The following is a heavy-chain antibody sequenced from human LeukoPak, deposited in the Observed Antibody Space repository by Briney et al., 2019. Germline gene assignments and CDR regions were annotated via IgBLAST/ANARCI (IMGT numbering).Heavy chain of an antibody. CDR2: MNSNSGNT. V-gene: IGHV1-8*01. J-gene: IGHJ5*02. D-gene: IGHD3-3*01. CDR3: ARGERSGSLVDP. Sequence: ASVKVSCKASGYTFTSYDINWVRQATGQGLEWMGWMNSNSGNTGYARKFQGRVTMTRNTSITTAYMELSSLRFEDTAVYYCARGERSGSLVDPWGQGTLVTVSS. CDR1: GYTFTSYD.